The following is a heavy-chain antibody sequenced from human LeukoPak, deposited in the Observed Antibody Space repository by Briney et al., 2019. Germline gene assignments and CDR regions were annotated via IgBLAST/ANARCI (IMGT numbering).Heavy chain of an antibody. CDR2: ISISGGTT. V-gene: IGHV3-48*03. CDR1: GFTFSSYE. CDR3: ASVYDSIDY. Sequence: GGSLRLSCAASGFTFSSYEMNWVRQAPGKGLDWVSSISISGGTTYYADSVRGRFTISRDNAKNSLYLQMNSLRAEDTAVYYCASVYDSIDYWGQGTLVTVSS. D-gene: IGHD3-22*01. J-gene: IGHJ4*02.